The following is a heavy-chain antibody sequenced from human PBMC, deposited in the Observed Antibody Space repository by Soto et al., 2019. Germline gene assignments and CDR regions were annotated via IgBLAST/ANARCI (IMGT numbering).Heavy chain of an antibody. CDR3: TRGQGAATGDYYYHGMDV. CDR1: GFIFSGSA. D-gene: IGHD2-15*01. Sequence: EVQLVESGGGLVQPGGSLKLSCAVSGFIFSGSAIHWVRQASGKGLEWVGRIRSRANNFATSSAASVKGRFTFSRDDSKNTAYLQMNSLKPEDTAVYYCTRGQGAATGDYYYHGMDVWGQGTTVTFSS. V-gene: IGHV3-73*02. CDR2: IRSRANNFAT. J-gene: IGHJ6*02.